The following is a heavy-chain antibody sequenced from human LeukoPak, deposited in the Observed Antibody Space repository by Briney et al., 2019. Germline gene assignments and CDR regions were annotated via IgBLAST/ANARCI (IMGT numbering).Heavy chain of an antibody. Sequence: ASVKVSCKASGYTFTGYYMHWVRQAPGQGLEWMGWINPNSGGTNYAQKFQGRVTMTRDTSISTAYMELSRLRSDDTAVYYCARGPYSGSYYYFDCWGQGTLVTVSS. CDR1: GYTFTGYY. CDR2: INPNSGGT. D-gene: IGHD1-26*01. CDR3: ARGPYSGSYYYFDC. V-gene: IGHV1-2*02. J-gene: IGHJ4*02.